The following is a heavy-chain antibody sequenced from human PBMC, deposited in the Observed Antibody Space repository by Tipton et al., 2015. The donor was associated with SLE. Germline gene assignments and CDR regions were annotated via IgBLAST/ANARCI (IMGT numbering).Heavy chain of an antibody. V-gene: IGHV4-39*07. J-gene: IGHJ4*02. CDR3: ARQAHDTGWYEHFDH. Sequence: LRLSCTVSGGSIMNTHYSWGWVRQPPGKGLDWIGTMYFSGNTYYNPSLKSRVAISLDTSKNQLSLNLSSVTAADTAVYYCARQAHDTGWYEHFDHWGQGTLVAVSP. CDR1: GGSIMNTHYS. D-gene: IGHD6-19*01. CDR2: MYFSGNT.